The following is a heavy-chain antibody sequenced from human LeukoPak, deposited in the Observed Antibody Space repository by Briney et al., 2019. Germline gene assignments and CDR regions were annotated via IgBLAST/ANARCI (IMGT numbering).Heavy chain of an antibody. J-gene: IGHJ5*02. CDR1: GDSVSSNSAA. CDR2: TYYRSKWHN. Sequence: SQTLSLTCAIFGDSVSSNSAAWNWIRQSPLRGLEWLGRTYYRSKWHNDYGVSVKGRITIIPDTSQNQFSLHLNSVTHEDTAVYYCARTNSGPWGQGTLVTVSS. V-gene: IGHV6-1*01. D-gene: IGHD1-14*01. CDR3: ARTNSGP.